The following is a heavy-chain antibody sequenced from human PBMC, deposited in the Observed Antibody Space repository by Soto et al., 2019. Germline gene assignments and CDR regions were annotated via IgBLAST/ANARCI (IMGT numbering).Heavy chain of an antibody. V-gene: IGHV4-30-4*01. CDR2: IYSSEIT. J-gene: IGHJ4*02. D-gene: IGHD3-16*01. CDR3: VADRFRGGRRYYFDY. CDR1: GGSISSGDYF. Sequence: SETLSLTCTVSGGSISSGDYFWSWIRQAPGKGLEWIGYIYSSEITYYTPSLQSRVTISVDTSKNQFSLSLRSVTAADTAVYYCVADRFRGGRRYYFDYWGQGALVTVSS.